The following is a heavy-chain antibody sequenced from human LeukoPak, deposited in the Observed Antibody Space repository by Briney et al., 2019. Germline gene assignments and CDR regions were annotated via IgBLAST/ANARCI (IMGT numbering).Heavy chain of an antibody. CDR3: ARGRGEAAGLDH. J-gene: IGHJ4*02. D-gene: IGHD6-13*01. V-gene: IGHV4-34*01. Sequence: TSETLSLTCVVSGGGSFTDYSWNWIRQSPGKGLEWVGEITHAAILNYNPSLKGRVAISVDTSKNQVSLKLDSMTAADTAMYYCARGRGEAAGLDHWGQGTLVTVPS. CDR1: GGGSFTDYS. CDR2: ITHAAIL.